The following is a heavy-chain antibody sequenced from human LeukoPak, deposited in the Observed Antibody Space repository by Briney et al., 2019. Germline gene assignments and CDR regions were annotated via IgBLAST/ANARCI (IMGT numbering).Heavy chain of an antibody. V-gene: IGHV4-39*01. Sequence: SETLSLTCAVSGGSISSGSYYWGWIRQPPGKGLEWIGSIYYSGSTSYNPSLKSRVTISVDTSKNQFSLKLSSVTAADTAVYYCARRRMSWGAFDIWGQGTMVTVAS. D-gene: IGHD3-16*01. CDR3: ARRRMSWGAFDI. CDR2: IYYSGST. CDR1: GGSISSGSYY. J-gene: IGHJ3*02.